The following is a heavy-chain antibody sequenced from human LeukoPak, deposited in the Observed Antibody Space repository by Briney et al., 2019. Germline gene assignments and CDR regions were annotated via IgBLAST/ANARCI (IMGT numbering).Heavy chain of an antibody. CDR2: NNTNTGNP. Sequence: GASVKVSCKASGYTFTSYAMNWVRQAPGQGFEWMGWNNTNTGNPTYAQGFTGRFVFSLDTSVSTAYLQISSLKAEDTAVYYCASALTYPPNVWGLDVWGQGTTVTVSS. CDR1: GYTFTSYA. D-gene: IGHD7-27*01. CDR3: ASALTYPPNVWGLDV. J-gene: IGHJ6*02. V-gene: IGHV7-4-1*02.